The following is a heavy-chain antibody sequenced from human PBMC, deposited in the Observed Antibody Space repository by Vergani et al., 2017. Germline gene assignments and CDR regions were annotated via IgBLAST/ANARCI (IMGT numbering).Heavy chain of an antibody. V-gene: IGHV3-9*01. D-gene: IGHD6-6*01. CDR2: ISWNSGSI. J-gene: IGHJ2*01. Sequence: EVQLVESGGGLVQPGRSLRLSCAASGFTFDDYAMHWVRQAPGKGLEWVSGISWNSGSIGYADSVTGRFTISRDNAKNSRYLQMNSLRAEDTALYYCAKERGRYSSSSCYFDLWGRGTLVTVSS. CDR1: GFTFDDYA. CDR3: AKERGRYSSSSCYFDL.